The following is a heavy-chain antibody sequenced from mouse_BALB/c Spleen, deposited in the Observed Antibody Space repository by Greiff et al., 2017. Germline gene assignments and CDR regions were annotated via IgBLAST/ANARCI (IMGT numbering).Heavy chain of an antibody. CDR2: ISSGGST. J-gene: IGHJ3*01. CDR1: GFTFSSYA. CDR3: TRVTTGGFAY. Sequence: DVMLVESGGGLVKPGGSLKLSCAASGFTFSSYAMSWVRQTPEKRLEWVASISSGGSTYYPDSVKGRFTISRDNARNILYLQMSSLKSEDTAMYYCTRVTTGGFAYWGQGTLVTVSA. D-gene: IGHD1-1*01. V-gene: IGHV5-6-5*01.